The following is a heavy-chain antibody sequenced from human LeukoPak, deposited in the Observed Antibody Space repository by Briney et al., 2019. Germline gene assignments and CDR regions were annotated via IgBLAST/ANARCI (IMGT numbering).Heavy chain of an antibody. J-gene: IGHJ6*02. CDR1: GFTFSSYG. CDR3: ARVRAGYCTSTSCYTGMDV. D-gene: IGHD2-2*01. CDR2: ISYDGSNE. Sequence: PGGSLRLSCAASGFTFSSYGMHWVRQAPGKGLEWVALISYDGSNEYYADSVRGRFTISRDNYKFTLYMQMNSLRAEDTAVYYCARVRAGYCTSTSCYTGMDVWGQGTTVTVSS. V-gene: IGHV3-30*03.